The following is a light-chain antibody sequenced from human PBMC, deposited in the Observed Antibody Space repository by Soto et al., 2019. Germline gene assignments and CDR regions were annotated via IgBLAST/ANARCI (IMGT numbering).Light chain of an antibody. CDR2: GAS. CDR3: QRRNSFPLYT. CDR1: QAINTY. J-gene: IGKJ2*01. V-gene: IGKV1-9*01. Sequence: DIQLTQSPSFLSASVGDRVTITCRASQAINTYLAWYQQKPGKAPKLLIYGASLLQRGLPSRFSGSGSGSGTEFTLTIHSLQHEDFATYYCQRRNSFPLYTFGQGTKLEIK.